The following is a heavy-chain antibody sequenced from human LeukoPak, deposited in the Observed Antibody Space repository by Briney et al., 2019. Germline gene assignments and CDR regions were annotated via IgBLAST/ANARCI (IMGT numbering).Heavy chain of an antibody. CDR1: GGTFSSYG. Sequence: APVKVSCKASGGTFSSYGISWVRQAPGQGLEWMGWISAYNGNTNYAQKLQGRVTMTTDTSTGTAYMELRSLRSDDTAVYYCARDDLGVPAGVFDYWGQGTLVTVSS. CDR2: ISAYNGNT. V-gene: IGHV1-18*01. CDR3: ARDDLGVPAGVFDY. D-gene: IGHD2-2*01. J-gene: IGHJ4*02.